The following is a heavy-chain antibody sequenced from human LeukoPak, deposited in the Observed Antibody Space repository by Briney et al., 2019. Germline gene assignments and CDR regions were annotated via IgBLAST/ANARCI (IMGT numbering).Heavy chain of an antibody. CDR1: GYSFNSHW. Sequence: GESLKISCKVSGYSFNSHWIGWVRQMPGKGLEWMGIFHPGDSESRYSPSFQGQVTMSADQTITTAYLQWNSLKASDTAMYFCARTIAFYYDSSSYMDFWGQGTLVTVSS. CDR3: ARTIAFYYDSSSYMDF. V-gene: IGHV5-51*01. J-gene: IGHJ4*02. D-gene: IGHD3-22*01. CDR2: FHPGDSES.